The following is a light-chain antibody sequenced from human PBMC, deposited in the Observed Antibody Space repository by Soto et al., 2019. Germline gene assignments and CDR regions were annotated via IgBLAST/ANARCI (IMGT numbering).Light chain of an antibody. J-gene: IGKJ5*01. CDR1: ERIYSAY. CDR2: GTS. Sequence: EVVLTQSPFTLTLSRVEIATLSCRDNERIYSAYLGWYQQKPGQAPRLLIYGTSSRATGIPDRFSGSGSGTDFTLTISRLEPEDFAVYYCQQYGNSPITFGQGTRLE. V-gene: IGKV3-20*01. CDR3: QQYGNSPIT.